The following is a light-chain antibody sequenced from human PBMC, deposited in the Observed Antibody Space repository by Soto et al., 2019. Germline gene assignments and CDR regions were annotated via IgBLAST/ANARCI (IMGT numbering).Light chain of an antibody. CDR3: QQYNSWPLT. V-gene: IGKV3D-15*01. J-gene: IGKJ4*01. CDR1: QNISRS. Sequence: EIVMTQSPVTLSVSPGERATLSCRASQNISRSLAWYQQKPGQGPSLLIYGTSTRATGVPTRISGSGSGTEFTLTISSLQSEDFAVYYCQQYNSWPLTFGGGTKGDIK. CDR2: GTS.